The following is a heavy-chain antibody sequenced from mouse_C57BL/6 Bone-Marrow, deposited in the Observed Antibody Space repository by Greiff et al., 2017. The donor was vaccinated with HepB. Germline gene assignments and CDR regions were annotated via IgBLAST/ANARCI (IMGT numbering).Heavy chain of an antibody. CDR1: GYTFTSYW. CDR3: ARRNYGSSDFDY. Sequence: QVQLQQSGAELVRPGSSVKLSCKASGYTFTSYWMHWVKQRPIQGLEWIGNIDPSDSETHYNQKFKDKATLTVDKSSSTAYMQLSSLTSEDSAVYYCARRNYGSSDFDYWGQGTTLTVSS. J-gene: IGHJ2*01. CDR2: IDPSDSET. D-gene: IGHD1-1*01. V-gene: IGHV1-52*01.